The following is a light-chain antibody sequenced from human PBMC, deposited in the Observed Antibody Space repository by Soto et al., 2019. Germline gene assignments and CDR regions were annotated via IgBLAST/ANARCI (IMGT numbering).Light chain of an antibody. V-gene: IGKV1-33*01. J-gene: IGKJ1*01. CDR2: DAS. CDR1: QDITES. Sequence: DIQLTQSPSSLSASVGDRVTITCQPSQDITESLNWYQQKPGKAPNVXISDASNLKRGVPSRFSGSGSGTDFTFSISSLQPEDFATYYCQQFDKLPPTFGQGTKVDIK. CDR3: QQFDKLPPT.